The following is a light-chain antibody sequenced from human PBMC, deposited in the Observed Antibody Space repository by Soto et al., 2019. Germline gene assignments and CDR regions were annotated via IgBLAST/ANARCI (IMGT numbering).Light chain of an antibody. Sequence: EIVLTQSPGTLSLSPGERATLSCRASQIVSSSYLAWYQQKPRQAPRLLIYGASRRATGIPDGVSGSGAGTDFTLTISRLEPEDFAGYYCQQYGSSPRTFGQGTKVEIK. V-gene: IGKV3-20*01. CDR1: QIVSSSY. CDR3: QQYGSSPRT. CDR2: GAS. J-gene: IGKJ1*01.